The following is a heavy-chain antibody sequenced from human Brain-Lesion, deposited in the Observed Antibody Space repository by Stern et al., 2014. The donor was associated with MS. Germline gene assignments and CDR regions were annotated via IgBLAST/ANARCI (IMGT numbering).Heavy chain of an antibody. D-gene: IGHD1-26*01. CDR2: FDPEDGET. CDR1: GYTLTELS. CDR3: ATLSPGAGGNYYRHFDY. Sequence: QMQLVQSGAEVKKPGASVKVSCKVSGYTLTELSMHWVRQAPRKGLEWMGGFDPEDGETIYAQKFQGGVTMTEDTSTDTAYMELSSLRSEDTAVYYCATLSPGAGGNYYRHFDYWGQGTLVTVSS. V-gene: IGHV1-24*01. J-gene: IGHJ4*02.